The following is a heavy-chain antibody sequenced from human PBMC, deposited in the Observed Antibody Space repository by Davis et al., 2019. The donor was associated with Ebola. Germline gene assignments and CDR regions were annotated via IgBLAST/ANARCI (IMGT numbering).Heavy chain of an antibody. CDR2: IDWSGDT. Sequence: MPSETLSLTCGVKSGSFSGYFWNWIRQPPGKGLEWIGEIDWSGDTTYNPSLKSRVTISLDTSKNQFYLKMRSVTAADTSIYFCARSSVDLSARFDYWGQGNLVTVSS. CDR1: SGSFSGYF. V-gene: IGHV4-34*01. CDR3: ARSSVDLSARFDY. D-gene: IGHD2-8*01. J-gene: IGHJ4*02.